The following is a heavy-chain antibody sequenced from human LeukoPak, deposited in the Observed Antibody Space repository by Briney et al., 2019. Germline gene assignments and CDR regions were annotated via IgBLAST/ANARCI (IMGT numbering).Heavy chain of an antibody. D-gene: IGHD2-2*01. V-gene: IGHV1-8*01. CDR2: MNPNSGNT. J-gene: IGHJ5*02. CDR1: GYTFTSYD. CDR3: ARARYGYCSSTSCSPKIAFDP. Sequence: GASVKVSCKASGYTFTSYDINWVRQATGQGLEWMGWMNPNSGNTGYAQKFQGRVTMTRNTSISTAYMELSSLRSEDTAVNYCARARYGYCSSTSCSPKIAFDPWGQGTLVTVSS.